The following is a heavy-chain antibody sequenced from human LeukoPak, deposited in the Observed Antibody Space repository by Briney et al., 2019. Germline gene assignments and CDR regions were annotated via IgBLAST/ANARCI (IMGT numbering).Heavy chain of an antibody. D-gene: IGHD4-17*01. CDR1: GFTFSSYS. J-gene: IGHJ6*03. CDR2: ISSSSSTI. CDR3: ARAITDYGDYVDPYYYYMDV. V-gene: IGHV3-48*04. Sequence: GGSLRLSCAASGFTFSSYSMNWVRQAPGKGLEWVSYISSSSSTIYYADSVKGRFTISRDNAKNSLYLQMNSLRAEDTAVYYCARAITDYGDYVDPYYYYMDVWGKGTTVTVSS.